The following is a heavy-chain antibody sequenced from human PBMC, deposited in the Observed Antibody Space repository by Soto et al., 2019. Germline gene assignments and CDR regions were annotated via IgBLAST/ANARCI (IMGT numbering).Heavy chain of an antibody. CDR2: ISSSGSTI. V-gene: IGHV3-11*01. CDR3: ARDGSYYYGMDV. CDR1: GFTSSDYY. J-gene: IGHJ6*02. Sequence: GGSLTLSCAASGFTSSDYYMSSIRHAPGKGLEWVSYISSSGSTIYYADSVKGRFTISRDNAKNSLYLQMNSLRAGDTAVYYCARDGSYYYGMDVWGQGTTVTVSS.